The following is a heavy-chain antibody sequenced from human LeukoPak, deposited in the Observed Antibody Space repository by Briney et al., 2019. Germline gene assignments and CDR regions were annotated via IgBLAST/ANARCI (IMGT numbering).Heavy chain of an antibody. CDR1: GFTFSSYA. CDR2: ISGSGGST. Sequence: GGSLRLSCAASGFTFSSYAMSWVRQAPGKGLEWVSAISGSGGSTYYADSVKGRFTISGDNSKNTLYLQMNSLRAEDTAVYYCAKDLYDYSLFELDYWGQGTLVTVSS. V-gene: IGHV3-23*01. CDR3: AKDLYDYSLFELDY. D-gene: IGHD5/OR15-5a*01. J-gene: IGHJ4*02.